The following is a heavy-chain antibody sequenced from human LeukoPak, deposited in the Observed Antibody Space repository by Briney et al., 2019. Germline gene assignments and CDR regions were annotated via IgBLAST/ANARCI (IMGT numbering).Heavy chain of an antibody. V-gene: IGHV3-48*03. D-gene: IGHD3-22*01. CDR1: GFIFSSYE. CDR3: ARDRGYFDAFDI. CDR2: ISSSGNTI. Sequence: GSLRLSCVASGFIFSSYEMNWVRQAPGKGLEWVSYISSSGNTIYYADSVKGRFTVSRDNAKNSLYLQMNSLRAEDTALYYCARDRGYFDAFDIWGQGTMVTVSS. J-gene: IGHJ3*02.